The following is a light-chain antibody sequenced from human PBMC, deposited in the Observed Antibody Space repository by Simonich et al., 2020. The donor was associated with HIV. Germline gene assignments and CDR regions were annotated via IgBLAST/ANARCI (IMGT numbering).Light chain of an antibody. CDR3: QQRSNWRT. V-gene: IGKV3-11*01. CDR2: DAS. Sequence: EIVLTQSPSTLSLSPGERATLSCRASQSVSCYVAWYQQKPGQGPRLLIYDASNMATGIPARFSGSGSATDFALTISSLEPADFAVYYCQQRSNWRTFGQGTKVEIK. CDR1: QSVSCY. J-gene: IGKJ1*01.